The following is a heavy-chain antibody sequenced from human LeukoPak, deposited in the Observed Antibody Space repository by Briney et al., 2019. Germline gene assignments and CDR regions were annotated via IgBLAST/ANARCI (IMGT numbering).Heavy chain of an antibody. CDR1: GFTFNNYG. V-gene: IGHV3-30*18. D-gene: IGHD2-2*01. J-gene: IGHJ4*02. Sequence: HGGSLRLSCAASGFTFNNYGMHWVRQAPGKGLEWVAVISYDGRNKHYPDSMKGRFTISRDISTDTLWLQVDSLRTEDTAVYYCAKGPLKGTAAAIDYWGQGTLVTVSS. CDR3: AKGPLKGTAAAIDY. CDR2: ISYDGRNK.